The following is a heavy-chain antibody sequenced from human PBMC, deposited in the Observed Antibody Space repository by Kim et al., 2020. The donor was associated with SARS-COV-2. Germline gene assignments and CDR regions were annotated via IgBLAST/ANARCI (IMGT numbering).Heavy chain of an antibody. V-gene: IGHV3-9*01. CDR3: AKGLYYYGMDV. J-gene: IGHJ6*02. CDR2: ISCNSGSI. Sequence: GGSLRLSCAASGFTFGDYAMHWVRQAPGKGLEWVSGISCNSGSIAYADSVKGRFTISRDNAKNSLYLQMNSLRAEDTALYYCAKGLYYYGMDVWGQGTTVTVSS. CDR1: GFTFGDYA.